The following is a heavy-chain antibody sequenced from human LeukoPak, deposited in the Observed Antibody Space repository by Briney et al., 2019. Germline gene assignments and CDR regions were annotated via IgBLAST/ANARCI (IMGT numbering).Heavy chain of an antibody. Sequence: GASEKVSCKASGYTFTSYDINWVRQATGQGLEWMGWMNPNSGNAGYAQKFQGRVTITRNTSISTAYMELSSLRSEDTAVYYCARVLSSGGTTARWYFDLWGRGTLVTVSS. D-gene: IGHD1-7*01. CDR2: MNPNSGNA. J-gene: IGHJ2*01. CDR3: ARVLSSGGTTARWYFDL. CDR1: GYTFTSYD. V-gene: IGHV1-8*03.